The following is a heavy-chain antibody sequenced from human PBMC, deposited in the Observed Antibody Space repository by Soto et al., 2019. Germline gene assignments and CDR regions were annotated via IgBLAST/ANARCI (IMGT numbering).Heavy chain of an antibody. D-gene: IGHD5-12*01. CDR1: GGSISSSSYY. V-gene: IGHV4-39*01. CDR2: IYYSGST. Sequence: PSETLSLTCTVSGGSISSSSYYWGWIRQPPGKGLEWIGSIYYSGSTYYNPSLKSRVTISVDTSKNQFSLKLSSVTAADTAVYYCARPAIIGRDGYNYYYYYGMDVWGQGTTVTVSS. J-gene: IGHJ6*02. CDR3: ARPAIIGRDGYNYYYYYGMDV.